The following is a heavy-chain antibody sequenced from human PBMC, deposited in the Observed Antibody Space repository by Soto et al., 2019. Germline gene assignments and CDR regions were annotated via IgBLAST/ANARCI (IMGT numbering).Heavy chain of an antibody. D-gene: IGHD2-15*01. Sequence: EAQLLESGGGLVQPGESLRLSCAASGFTFSGYGMSWVRQAPGKGLEWVSSVSEGGGSTYYADSVKGRFTISRDNSKNTLYLQMNTLRADDTAIYYCAKDRRTLSGLEYWGQGSLVTVSS. J-gene: IGHJ4*02. CDR3: AKDRRTLSGLEY. CDR1: GFTFSGYG. CDR2: VSEGGGST. V-gene: IGHV3-23*01.